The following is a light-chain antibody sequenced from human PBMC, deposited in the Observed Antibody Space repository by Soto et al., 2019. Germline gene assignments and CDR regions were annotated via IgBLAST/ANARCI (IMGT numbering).Light chain of an antibody. CDR1: HSISTY. Sequence: DIQLTQSPCSLSASVGDRVTITCRASHSISTYLNWYQQKPGKAPSLLIYTTSSLQSGVPSRFSGSGSGTDFTLTIGGLQPADFAIYYCQQSYSSPYTFGLGTKVQIK. CDR3: QQSYSSPYT. CDR2: TTS. V-gene: IGKV1-39*01. J-gene: IGKJ2*01.